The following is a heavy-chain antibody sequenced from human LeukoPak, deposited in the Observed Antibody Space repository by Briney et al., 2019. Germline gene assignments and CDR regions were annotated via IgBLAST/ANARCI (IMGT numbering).Heavy chain of an antibody. CDR3: ARARVYDYGGTDWFDP. CDR1: GFTFSSYS. J-gene: IGHJ5*02. V-gene: IGHV3-21*01. CDR2: ISSSSSYI. D-gene: IGHD4-23*01. Sequence: KPGGSLRLSCAASGFTFSSYSMNWVRQAPGKGLEWVSSISSSSSYIYYADSVKGRFTISRDNAKNSLYLQMNSLRAEDTAVYYCARARVYDYGGTDWFDPWGRGTLVTVSS.